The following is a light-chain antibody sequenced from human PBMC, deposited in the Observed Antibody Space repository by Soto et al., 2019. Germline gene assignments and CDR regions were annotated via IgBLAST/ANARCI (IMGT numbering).Light chain of an antibody. Sequence: DIQMTQSPSSLSASVGDRVTITCRASQSISSYLNWYQQKPGKAPKLLIYAAPSLQSGVPSRFSGSGSGTDFTLTISSLQPEDCATYYCQQSYSTPPTFGQGTKVEIK. CDR2: AAP. V-gene: IGKV1-39*01. J-gene: IGKJ1*01. CDR3: QQSYSTPPT. CDR1: QSISSY.